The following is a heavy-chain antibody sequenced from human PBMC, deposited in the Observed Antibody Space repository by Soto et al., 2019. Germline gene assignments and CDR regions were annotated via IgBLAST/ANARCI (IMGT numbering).Heavy chain of an antibody. V-gene: IGHV4-31*03. CDR3: AQALGGHNYGMWYDS. CDR1: GGSVTSVGYY. CDR2: SSSSGST. Sequence: QVQLQESGPGLVKPSQTLSLTCTVSGGSVTSVGYYWNWIRQHPGKGLECLGYSSSSGSTSYNPCLKSRVTISLDTSVNQFSLKLTSVIAADTAVYYCAQALGGHNYGMWYDSWGQGSLVTVSS. D-gene: IGHD5-18*01. J-gene: IGHJ4*02.